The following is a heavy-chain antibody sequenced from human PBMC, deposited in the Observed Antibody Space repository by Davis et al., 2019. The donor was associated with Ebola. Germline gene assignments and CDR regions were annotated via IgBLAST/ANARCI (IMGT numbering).Heavy chain of an antibody. CDR3: AHGARYYDFMNAYHTPFDT. V-gene: IGHV2-5*01. CDR1: GFSLSTSGAA. Sequence: SGPTLVKPTQTLTLTCSFSGFSLSTSGAAVAWIRQPPGKALEWLAVIFWNDDNLYSPSLQGRVTITKDTSRNRVVLQMTNVDPVDTATYYCAHGARYYDFMNAYHTPFDTWGQGTVVTVSS. J-gene: IGHJ4*02. D-gene: IGHD3-3*01. CDR2: IFWNDDN.